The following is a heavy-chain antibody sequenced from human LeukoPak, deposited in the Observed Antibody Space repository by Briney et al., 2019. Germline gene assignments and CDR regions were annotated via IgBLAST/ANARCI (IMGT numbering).Heavy chain of an antibody. D-gene: IGHD3-22*01. CDR1: GFTFSSYW. Sequence: PGGSLRLSCAASGFTFSSYWMSWVRQAPGKGLEGVANIKQDGSGKYYVDSVKGRFTISRDNAKNSLYLQMNSLRAEDSAVYYCARDYHYYDSSGMPFDYWGQGTLVTVSS. V-gene: IGHV3-7*01. CDR2: IKQDGSGK. CDR3: ARDYHYYDSSGMPFDY. J-gene: IGHJ4*02.